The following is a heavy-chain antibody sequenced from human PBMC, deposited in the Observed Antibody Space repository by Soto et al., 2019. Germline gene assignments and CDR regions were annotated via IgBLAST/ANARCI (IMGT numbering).Heavy chain of an antibody. D-gene: IGHD3-22*01. J-gene: IGHJ4*02. Sequence: SEPLSLTCTVSGGSVSSGSYYWSWIRQPPGKGLEWIGYIYYSGSTNYNPSLKSRVTISVDTSKNQFSLKLSSVTAADTAVYYCARVLNYYDSSGYYDFFDYWGQGTLVTVS. CDR3: ARVLNYYDSSGYYDFFDY. CDR1: GGSVSSGSYY. CDR2: IYYSGST. V-gene: IGHV4-61*01.